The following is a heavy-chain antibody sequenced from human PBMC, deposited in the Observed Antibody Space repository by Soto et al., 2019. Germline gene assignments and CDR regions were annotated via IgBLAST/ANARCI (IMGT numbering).Heavy chain of an antibody. J-gene: IGHJ4*02. Sequence: KASETLSLTCTVSGDSIGTTHSYWAWIRQSPGKGLEWIGNIHYSGSTYYMPSLRSRVTLSVDTSKNQFSLRLTSVTAEDTAVYYCARHEGNGNVWPLDYWGQGILGTVSS. CDR1: GDSIGTTHSY. CDR3: ARHEGNGNVWPLDY. V-gene: IGHV4-39*01. CDR2: IHYSGST. D-gene: IGHD2-8*01.